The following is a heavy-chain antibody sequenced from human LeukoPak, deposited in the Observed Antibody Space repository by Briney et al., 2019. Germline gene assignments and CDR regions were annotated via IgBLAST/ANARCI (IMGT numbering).Heavy chain of an antibody. CDR2: IYYSGST. CDR1: GGSISTYY. D-gene: IGHD3-22*01. CDR3: ARAEDYYDSSGSIPYNWFDP. J-gene: IGHJ5*02. Sequence: SETLSLTCTVSGGSISTYYWSWIRQPPGKGLEWIGYIYYSGSTYYNPSLKSRVTISVDTSKNQFSLKLSSVTAADTAVYYCARAEDYYDSSGSIPYNWFDPWGQGTLVTVSS. V-gene: IGHV4-59*12.